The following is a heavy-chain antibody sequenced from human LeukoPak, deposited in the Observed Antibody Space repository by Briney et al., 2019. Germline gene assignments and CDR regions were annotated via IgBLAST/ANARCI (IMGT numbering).Heavy chain of an antibody. J-gene: IGHJ4*02. CDR3: ARINMVRGVISPPDH. D-gene: IGHD3-10*01. CDR1: GFTFSSYS. CDR2: ISSSSSSI. V-gene: IGHV3-48*02. Sequence: QPGGSLRLSCAASGFTFSSYSMNWVRQAPGKGLERVSYISSSSSSIYYADSVKGRFTISRDNAKNSLYLQMNSLRDEDTAVYYCARINMVRGVISPPDHWGQGTLVTVSS.